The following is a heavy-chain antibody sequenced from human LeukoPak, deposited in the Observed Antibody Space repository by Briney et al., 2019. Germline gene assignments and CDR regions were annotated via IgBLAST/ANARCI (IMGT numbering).Heavy chain of an antibody. CDR2: ISSSSSYI. D-gene: IGHD3-9*01. CDR3: AKDSRPHYDILTGYYIGAFDI. Sequence: GGSLRLSCAASGFTFSTYSMNWVRQAPGKGLEWVSSISSSSSYIYYTDSVKGRFTISRDNAKNSLYLQMNSLRAEDTALYYCAKDSRPHYDILTGYYIGAFDIWGQGTMVTVSS. J-gene: IGHJ3*02. V-gene: IGHV3-21*04. CDR1: GFTFSTYS.